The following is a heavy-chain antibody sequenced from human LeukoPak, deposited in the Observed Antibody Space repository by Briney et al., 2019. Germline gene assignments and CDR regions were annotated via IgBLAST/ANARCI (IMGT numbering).Heavy chain of an antibody. V-gene: IGHV1-18*01. Sequence: ASVKVSCKASGYTFTSYGISWVRQAPGQGLEWMGWISAYNCNTNYAQKLQGRVTITTDESTSTAYMELSSLRSEDTAVYYCARGYQGYAWRDYYYYMDVWGKGTTVTVSS. CDR3: ARGYQGYAWRDYYYYMDV. CDR2: ISAYNCNT. CDR1: GYTFTSYG. J-gene: IGHJ6*03. D-gene: IGHD5-12*01.